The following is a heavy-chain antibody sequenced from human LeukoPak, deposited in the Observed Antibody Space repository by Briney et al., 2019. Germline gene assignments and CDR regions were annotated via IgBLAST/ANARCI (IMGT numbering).Heavy chain of an antibody. D-gene: IGHD2-8*01. J-gene: IGHJ4*02. CDR3: AKLRSCINNVCHLDCHY. CDR2: ISGGGGST. Sequence: GGSLRLSCAASGFTFSSYGMSWVRQAPGKGLEWVSRISGGGGSTNYAGSVKGRFTISRDNSKNTVYLQMNRLRAEDTAVYYCAKLRSCINNVCHLDCHYWGQRTRVSVS. CDR1: GFTFSSYG. V-gene: IGHV3-23*01.